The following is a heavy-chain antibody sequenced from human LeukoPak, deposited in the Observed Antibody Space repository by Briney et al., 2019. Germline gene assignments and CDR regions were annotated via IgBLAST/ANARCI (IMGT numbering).Heavy chain of an antibody. V-gene: IGHV3-74*01. CDR1: GFTFSSYW. CDR2: INSDGSAT. D-gene: IGHD3/OR15-3a*01. CDR3: ARMDKLDQ. Sequence: PGGSLRLSCAASGFTFSSYWMHWLRQAPGKGLVGVSRINSDGSATGYADSVKGRLTISRDNAKNTLYLQMNSLRAEDTAVYYCARMDKLDQWGQGTLVTVSS. J-gene: IGHJ4*02.